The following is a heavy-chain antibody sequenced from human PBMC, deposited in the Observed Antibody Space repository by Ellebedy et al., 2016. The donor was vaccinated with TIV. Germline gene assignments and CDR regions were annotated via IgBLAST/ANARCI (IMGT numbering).Heavy chain of an antibody. V-gene: IGHV4-39*07. CDR3: ASDSINYYYDSSGYYYY. J-gene: IGHJ4*02. Sequence: SETLSLXCTVSGGSISSYYWGWIRQPPGKGLEWIGSIYYSGSTYYNPSLKSRVTISVDTSKNQFSLKLSSVTAADTAVYYCASDSINYYYDSSGYYYYWGQGTLVTVSS. CDR1: GGSISSYY. D-gene: IGHD3-22*01. CDR2: IYYSGST.